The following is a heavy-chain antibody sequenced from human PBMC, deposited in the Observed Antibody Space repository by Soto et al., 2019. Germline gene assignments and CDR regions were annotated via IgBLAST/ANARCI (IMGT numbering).Heavy chain of an antibody. CDR2: INPNSGDT. D-gene: IGHD3-22*01. CDR1: GYTFTGYY. J-gene: IGHJ3*02. V-gene: IGHV1-2*02. CDR3: ARDRRYYSDSSGYYREEDAFDI. Sequence: QVQLVQSGAEVKKPGASVKVSCKASGYTFTGYYMHWVRQAPGQGLEWMGWINPNSGDTNYAQKFQGRVTMTRDTSISTAFMELSRLRSDDTAVYYCARDRRYYSDSSGYYREEDAFDICGQGTMVTVSS.